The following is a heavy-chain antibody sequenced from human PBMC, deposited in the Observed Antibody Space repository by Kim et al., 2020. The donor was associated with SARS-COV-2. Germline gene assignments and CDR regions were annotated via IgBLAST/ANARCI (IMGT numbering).Heavy chain of an antibody. Sequence: NYAQKFQGRVTITADKSTSTAYMELSSLRSEDTAVYYCAREDGQLWVKDYWGQGTLVTVSS. D-gene: IGHD5-18*01. V-gene: IGHV1-69*04. CDR3: AREDGQLWVKDY. J-gene: IGHJ4*02.